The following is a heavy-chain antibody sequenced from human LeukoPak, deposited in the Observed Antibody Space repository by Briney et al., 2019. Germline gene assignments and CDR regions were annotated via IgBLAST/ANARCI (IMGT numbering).Heavy chain of an antibody. Sequence: ASVTVSCKASGYTFTIYYMHWVRQAPGQGLEWMGIINPSGGSTSYAQKFQGRVTMTRDTSTSTVYMELSSLRSEDTAVYYCARDRGSTIFGVANAFDIWGQGTMVTVSS. CDR1: GYTFTIYY. J-gene: IGHJ3*02. D-gene: IGHD3-3*01. CDR3: ARDRGSTIFGVANAFDI. CDR2: INPSGGST. V-gene: IGHV1-46*01.